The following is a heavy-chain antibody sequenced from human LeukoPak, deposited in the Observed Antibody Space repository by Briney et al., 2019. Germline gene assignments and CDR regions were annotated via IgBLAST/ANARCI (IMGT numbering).Heavy chain of an antibody. CDR3: ARAQYCSGAKCYFDY. CDR2: INPSGGST. J-gene: IGHJ4*02. V-gene: IGHV1-46*01. D-gene: IGHD2-15*01. CDR1: VSTFTSYY. Sequence: GASVKVSCKASVSTFTSYYMHWVRQALGQGLEWMGIINPSGGSTNYAQKFRGRVTMTRDTSTSTVYMELSRLSSEDTAVFFCARAQYCSGAKCYFDYWGQGTLVTVSS.